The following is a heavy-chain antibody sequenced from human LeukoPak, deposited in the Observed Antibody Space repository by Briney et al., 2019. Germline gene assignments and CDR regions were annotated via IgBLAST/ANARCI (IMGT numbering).Heavy chain of an antibody. V-gene: IGHV1-2*02. J-gene: IGHJ5*02. CDR2: INPNSGGT. CDR1: GYTFTGYY. D-gene: IGHD6-6*01. CDR3: ARDTKQLVSLSFDP. Sequence: ASVKASCKASGYTFTGYYMHWVRQAPGQGLEWMGWINPNSGGTNYAQKFQGRVTMTRDTSISAAYMELSRLRSDDTAVYYCARDTKQLVSLSFDPWGQGTLVTVSS.